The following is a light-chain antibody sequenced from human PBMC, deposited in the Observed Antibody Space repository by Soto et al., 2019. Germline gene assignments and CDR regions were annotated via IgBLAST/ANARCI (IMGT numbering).Light chain of an antibody. CDR3: SSYSSTSTRRL. CDR2: DVT. CDR1: SNDIGGYNY. J-gene: IGLJ1*01. Sequence: QSVLAQPASVSGSPGRSITIPCTGTSNDIGGYNYVSRYQQFPGKAPKLIIYDVTNRPSGVSFRFSGSKSGNTASLTISGLQAEDEAGYHCSSYSSTSTRRLFGAGTKVTVL. V-gene: IGLV2-14*03.